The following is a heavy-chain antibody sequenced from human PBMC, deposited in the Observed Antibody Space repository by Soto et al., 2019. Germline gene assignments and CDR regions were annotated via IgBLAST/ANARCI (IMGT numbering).Heavy chain of an antibody. V-gene: IGHV3-7*03. CDR1: GFTFSSYW. D-gene: IGHD6-13*01. CDR3: ARRYSSSWYPLGYYYYGMDV. Sequence: GGSLRLSCAASGFTFSSYWMSWVRQAPGKGLEWVANIKQDGSEKYYVDSVKGRFTISRDNAKNSLYLQMNSLRAEDTAVYYCARRYSSSWYPLGYYYYGMDVWGQGTTVTVSS. CDR2: IKQDGSEK. J-gene: IGHJ6*02.